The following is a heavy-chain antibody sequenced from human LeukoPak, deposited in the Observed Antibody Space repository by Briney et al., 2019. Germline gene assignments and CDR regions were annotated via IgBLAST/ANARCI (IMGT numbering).Heavy chain of an antibody. CDR2: MNQDGSAK. CDR1: GFTFSDSW. V-gene: IGHV3-7*03. J-gene: IGHJ6*02. Sequence: GRSLRLSCAASGFTFSDSWMSWVRQAPGKGLEWVANMNQDGSAKGYVDSVKGRFTISRDNARNSLYLQMSSLRPEDTAVYYCATYTHWVAGDVWGQGTTVTVSS. CDR3: ATYTHWVAGDV. D-gene: IGHD3-16*01.